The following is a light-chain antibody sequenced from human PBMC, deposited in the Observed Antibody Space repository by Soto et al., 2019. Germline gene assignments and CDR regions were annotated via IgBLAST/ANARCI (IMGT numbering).Light chain of an antibody. Sequence: DIRITQPRSTLAVSRGERATLSCGVSQSVSSNLAWYQQKTGQAPRLLIYGASTRATGIPARISGSRSVRGFTIPTNRLLQADYLVSYSQQYHTSTPRTFGQGTKVDIK. CDR2: GAS. J-gene: IGKJ1*01. V-gene: IGKV3-15*01. CDR1: QSVSSN. CDR3: QQYHTSTPRT.